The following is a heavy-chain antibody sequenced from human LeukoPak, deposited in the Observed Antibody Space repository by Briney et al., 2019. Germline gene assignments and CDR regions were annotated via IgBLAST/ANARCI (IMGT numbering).Heavy chain of an antibody. CDR2: IYTSGST. V-gene: IGHV4-4*07. CDR1: GGSISRYY. J-gene: IGHJ4*02. Sequence: PETLSLTCTVSGGSISRYYWSWLRQPAGKGLEWIGRIYTSGSTNYNPSLKSRVTMSVDTSKNQFSLKLSSVTAADTAVYYCASEKPEKLYFDYWGQGALVTVSS. CDR3: ASEKPEKLYFDY.